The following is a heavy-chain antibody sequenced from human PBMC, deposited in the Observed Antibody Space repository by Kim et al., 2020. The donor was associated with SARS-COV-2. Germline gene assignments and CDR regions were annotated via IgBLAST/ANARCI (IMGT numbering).Heavy chain of an antibody. D-gene: IGHD6-13*01. CDR2: ISAYNGNT. Sequence: ASVKVSCKASGYTFTSYGISWVRQAPGQGLEWMGWISAYNGNTNYAQKLQGRVTMTTDTSTSTAYMELRSLRSDDTAVYYCATWYSSSWYYYGMDVWGQGTTVTVYS. CDR1: GYTFTSYG. CDR3: ATWYSSSWYYYGMDV. V-gene: IGHV1-18*01. J-gene: IGHJ6*02.